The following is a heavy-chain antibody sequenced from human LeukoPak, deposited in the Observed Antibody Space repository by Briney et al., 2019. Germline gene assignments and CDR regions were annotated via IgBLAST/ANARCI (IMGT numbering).Heavy chain of an antibody. J-gene: IGHJ5*01. D-gene: IGHD3-22*01. CDR1: GGTFTTYA. CDR3: ASNTNYYENTGHYVLDS. CDR2: IIPILGTA. Sequence: ASVKVSCKGSGGTFTTYAISWVRQAPGQGLERMGGIIPILGTANYTQKFKGRVTITADEFTGTAYMELTSLRSEATAVFYCASNTNYYENTGHYVLDSWGQGTLVTVSS. V-gene: IGHV1-69*13.